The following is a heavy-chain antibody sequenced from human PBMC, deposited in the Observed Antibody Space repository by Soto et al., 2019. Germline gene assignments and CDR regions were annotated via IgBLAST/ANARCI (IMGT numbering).Heavy chain of an antibody. CDR2: ISGSGGST. CDR1: GLTLRSYA. D-gene: IGHD5-18*01. Sequence: GGPQRLSCAASGLTLRSYAMSWVCQDPGKGLEWVSAISGSGGSTYYADSVKGRFIISRDNSKNTLYLQMNSLRAEDTAVYYCAKPQTAMVPKYYFDYWGQGTLVTVSS. V-gene: IGHV3-23*01. CDR3: AKPQTAMVPKYYFDY. J-gene: IGHJ4*02.